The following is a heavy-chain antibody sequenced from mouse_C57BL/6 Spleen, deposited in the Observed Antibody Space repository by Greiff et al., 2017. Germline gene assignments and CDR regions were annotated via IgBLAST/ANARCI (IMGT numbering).Heavy chain of an antibody. CDR3: ARENYGNYYAMDY. CDR2: IYPGDGDT. Sequence: VKLMESGAELVKPGASVKISCKASGYAFSSYWMNWVKQRPGKGLEWIGQIYPGDGDTNYNGKFKGKATLTADKSSSTAYMQLSSLTSEDSAVYFCARENYGNYYAMDYWGQGTSVTVSS. V-gene: IGHV1-80*01. J-gene: IGHJ4*01. D-gene: IGHD2-1*01. CDR1: GYAFSSYW.